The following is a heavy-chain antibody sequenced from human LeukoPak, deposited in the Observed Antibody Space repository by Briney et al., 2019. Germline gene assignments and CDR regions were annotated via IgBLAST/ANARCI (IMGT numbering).Heavy chain of an antibody. CDR2: VNPGGDNT. CDR3: ARGSSYINPPDY. V-gene: IGHV1-46*01. D-gene: IGHD4-11*01. CDR1: GYTFTTYY. Sequence: ASVKVSCKASGYTFTTYYMHWVRQAPGQGLEWMGIVNPGGDNTTHAQKFQGRVTMTKDTSTSAVHMELSSLRSEDTAVYYCARGSSYINPPDYWGQGTLVTVSS. J-gene: IGHJ4*02.